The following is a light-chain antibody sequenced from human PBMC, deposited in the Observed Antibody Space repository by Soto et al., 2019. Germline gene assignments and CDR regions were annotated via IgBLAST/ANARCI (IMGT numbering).Light chain of an antibody. V-gene: IGLV2-11*01. Sequence: QSALTQPRSVSGSPGQSVTISCTGSSSDDGSYNYVSWYQQHPGKAPKLMIYDVSKRPSGVPDRFSGSKSGHTASLTISGLQAEDEADYSCCSYAGRDTFVLFGGGTKLTVL. CDR1: SSDDGSYNY. CDR3: CSYAGRDTFVL. J-gene: IGLJ2*01. CDR2: DVS.